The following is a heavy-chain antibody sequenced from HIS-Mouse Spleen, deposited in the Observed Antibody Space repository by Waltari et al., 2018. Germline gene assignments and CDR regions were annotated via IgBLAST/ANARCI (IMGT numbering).Heavy chain of an antibody. CDR3: ARGYFDWLPQI. J-gene: IGHJ3*02. V-gene: IGHV3-48*01. CDR2: ISSSSSTI. D-gene: IGHD3-9*01. CDR1: GFTFSSYS. Sequence: EVQLVESGGGLVQPGGSLRLSCAASGFTFSSYSMNWVRQAPGKGLEWVSYISSSSSTIYYADSVKGRFTISRDNAKNSLYLQMNSLRAEDTAVYYCARGYFDWLPQIWGQGTMVTVSS.